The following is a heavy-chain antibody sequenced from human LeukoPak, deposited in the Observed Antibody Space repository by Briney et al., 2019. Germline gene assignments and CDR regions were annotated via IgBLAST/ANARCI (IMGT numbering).Heavy chain of an antibody. CDR3: ARSRGLYYYDSSVYYHGYYFDY. Sequence: SETLSLTCTVSGGSISSYYWSWIRQPPGKGLEWIGYIYCSGSTNYNPSLKSRVTISVGTSKNQFSLKLSSVTAADTAVYYCARSRGLYYYDSSVYYHGYYFDYWGQGTLVTVSS. CDR2: IYCSGST. D-gene: IGHD3-22*01. V-gene: IGHV4-59*01. J-gene: IGHJ4*02. CDR1: GGSISSYY.